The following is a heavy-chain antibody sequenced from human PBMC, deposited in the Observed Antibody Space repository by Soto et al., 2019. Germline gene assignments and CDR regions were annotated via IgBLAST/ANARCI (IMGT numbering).Heavy chain of an antibody. Sequence: QLQQWGAGLLKPSETLSLTCVVSGGSFSTYYYNWIRQSPGKGLEWIGEINHSGNTNYSPSLKSRITTSLDTSKNQFSLKVPSLAAADTAVYYCARGGSNDWQVALDIWGQGTMVTVSS. J-gene: IGHJ3*02. D-gene: IGHD3-9*01. CDR1: GGSFSTYY. V-gene: IGHV4-34*01. CDR3: ARGGSNDWQVALDI. CDR2: INHSGNT.